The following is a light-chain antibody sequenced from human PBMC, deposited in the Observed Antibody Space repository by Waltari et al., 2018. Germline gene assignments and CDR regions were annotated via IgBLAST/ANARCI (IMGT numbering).Light chain of an antibody. CDR1: QSIGNY. V-gene: IGKV1-5*03. Sequence: DIQLTQSPSTRSASVGDRVTITCRASQSIGNYLAWYQQKPGKAPKLLIVRASTLQREVPSRFSGSGSGTEFALTISGLQADDFATYVCQHFNRYPFIFGRGTKLEIK. J-gene: IGKJ2*01. CDR2: RAS. CDR3: QHFNRYPFI.